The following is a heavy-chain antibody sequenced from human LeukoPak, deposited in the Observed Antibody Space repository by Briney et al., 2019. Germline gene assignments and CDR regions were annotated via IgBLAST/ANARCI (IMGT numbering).Heavy chain of an antibody. CDR2: INPSGGST. D-gene: IGHD2-2*01. J-gene: IGHJ5*02. Sequence: GASVKVSCKXSGYTFTSYYMHWVRQAPRQGLEWMGIINPSGGSTSYSQKFQGRVTMTRDTSTSTVYMELSSLRSEDTAVYYCARKYCSSTSCYYNWFDPWGQGTLVTVSS. CDR1: GYTFTSYY. CDR3: ARKYCSSTSCYYNWFDP. V-gene: IGHV1-46*03.